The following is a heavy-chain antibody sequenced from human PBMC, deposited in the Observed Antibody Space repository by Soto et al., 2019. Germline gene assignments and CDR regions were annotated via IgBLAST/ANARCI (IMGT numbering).Heavy chain of an antibody. CDR3: ARDGSGYDFGLFDY. D-gene: IGHD5-12*01. Sequence: GGSLRLSCAASGFTFSSYAMHWVRQAPGKGLEWVAVISYDGSNKYYTDSVKGRFTISRDNSKNTLFLQMNSLRAEDTAVYYCARDGSGYDFGLFDYWGQGTLVTVSS. CDR1: GFTFSSYA. CDR2: ISYDGSNK. J-gene: IGHJ4*02. V-gene: IGHV3-30-3*01.